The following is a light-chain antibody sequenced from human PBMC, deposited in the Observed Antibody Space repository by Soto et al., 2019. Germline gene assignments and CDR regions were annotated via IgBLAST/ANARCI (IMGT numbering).Light chain of an antibody. J-gene: IGKJ5*01. CDR2: DAS. CDR3: QQRSNWPLT. Sequence: EIVMTQSPGTLSLSPGERATLSCRASQSVTSYLAWYQQKPGQAPRLLISDASDRAPGIPDRFSGSGSGTDFTLTINRLVPEDFAVYYCQQRSNWPLTFGQGTRLEIK. CDR1: QSVTSY. V-gene: IGKV3-11*01.